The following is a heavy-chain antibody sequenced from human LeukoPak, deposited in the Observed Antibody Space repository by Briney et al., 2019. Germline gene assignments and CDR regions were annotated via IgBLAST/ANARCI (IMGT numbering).Heavy chain of an antibody. D-gene: IGHD3-16*01. CDR2: IYYSGST. CDR1: GQYINSGYF. Sequence: SETLSLTCTVSGQYINSGYFWGWIRQPPGKGLEWIGSIYYSGSTYYNPSLKSRVTISVDTSKNQFSLKLSSVTAADTAVYYCARGAVGASLRHNWFDPWGQGTLVTVSS. J-gene: IGHJ5*02. V-gene: IGHV4-38-2*02. CDR3: ARGAVGASLRHNWFDP.